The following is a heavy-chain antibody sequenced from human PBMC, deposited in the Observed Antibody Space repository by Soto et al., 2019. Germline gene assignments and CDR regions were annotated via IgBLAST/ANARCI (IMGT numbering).Heavy chain of an antibody. CDR3: ARGPSLLYSSSWEF. J-gene: IGHJ4*02. CDR1: GYTFTSYG. V-gene: IGHV1-18*01. Sequence: ASVKVSCKASGYTFTSYGISWVRQAPGQGLEWMGWISAYNGNTNYAQKLQGRVTMTTDTSTSTAYMELRSLRSDDTAVYYCARGPSLLYSSSWEFWGQGTLVTVSS. CDR2: ISAYNGNT. D-gene: IGHD6-13*01.